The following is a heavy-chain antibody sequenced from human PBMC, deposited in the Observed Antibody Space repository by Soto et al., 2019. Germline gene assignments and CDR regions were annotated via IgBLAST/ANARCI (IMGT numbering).Heavy chain of an antibody. D-gene: IGHD6-13*01. CDR2: ISSSSSYT. Sequence: QVQLVESGRGLVKPGGSLRLSCAASGFTFSDYYMSWIRQAPGKGLEWVSYISSSSSYTNYADSVKGRFTISRDNAKNSLYLQMNSLRAEDTAVYYCARGVAAAGTYGMDVWGQGTTVTVSS. J-gene: IGHJ6*02. CDR1: GFTFSDYY. CDR3: ARGVAAAGTYGMDV. V-gene: IGHV3-11*05.